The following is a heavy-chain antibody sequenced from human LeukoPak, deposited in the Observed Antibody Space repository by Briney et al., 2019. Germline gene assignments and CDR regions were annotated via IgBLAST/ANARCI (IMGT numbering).Heavy chain of an antibody. V-gene: IGHV4-38-2*01. J-gene: IGHJ4*02. Sequence: SETLSLTCAVSGYSISSGYYWGWIRQPPGKGLEWIGSSSHSGSTYYNPSLKSRVTISVDTSKNQCSLKLSSVTAADTAVYYCARPLLYCSSTSCPVGYWGQGTLVTVSS. CDR3: ARPLLYCSSTSCPVGY. CDR1: GYSISSGYY. CDR2: SSHSGST. D-gene: IGHD2-2*01.